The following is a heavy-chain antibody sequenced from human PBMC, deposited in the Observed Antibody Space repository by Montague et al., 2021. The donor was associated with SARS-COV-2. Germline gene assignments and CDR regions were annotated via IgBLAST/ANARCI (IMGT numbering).Heavy chain of an antibody. CDR2: MNPNSGNT. V-gene: IGHV1-8*01. D-gene: IGHD3-10*01. J-gene: IGHJ4*02. Sequence: SVKVSCKASGYTLTSYDINWVRQATGHGLKWMGWMNPNSGNTGYAQRLQGRVTMTRNTSISTAYMELSSLRSEDTAVYYCARGRITMVRGVIIDNLFDYWGQGTLVTVSS. CDR3: ARGRITMVRGVIIDNLFDY. CDR1: GYTLTSYD.